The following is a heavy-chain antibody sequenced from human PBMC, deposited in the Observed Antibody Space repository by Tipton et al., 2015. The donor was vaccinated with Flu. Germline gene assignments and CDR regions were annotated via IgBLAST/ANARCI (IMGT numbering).Heavy chain of an antibody. CDR2: VRSKTYNYAT. CDR1: GFTFGGSG. CDR3: TTHVDTDALDI. J-gene: IGHJ3*02. V-gene: IGHV3-73*01. Sequence: GSLRLSCVASGFTFGGSGVHWIRQASGKGLEWVGHVRSKTYNYATAYGASVKGRFSISRDDSKNTAYLQMNSLKTEDTAVYYCTTHVDTDALDIWGQGTMVTVSS. D-gene: IGHD2-15*01.